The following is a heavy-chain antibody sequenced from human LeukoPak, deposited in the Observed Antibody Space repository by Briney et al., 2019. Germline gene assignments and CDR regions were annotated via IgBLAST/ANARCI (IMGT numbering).Heavy chain of an antibody. CDR1: GFTFDDYA. J-gene: IGHJ4*02. D-gene: IGHD4-17*01. CDR3: ARDHGDYTSYFDY. V-gene: IGHV3-9*01. CDR2: ISWNSGSI. Sequence: GGSLRLSCAASGFTFDDYAMHWVRQAPGKGREWVSGISWNSGSIGYADSVKGRFTISRDNAKNSLYLQMNSLRAEDTAVYYCARDHGDYTSYFDYWGQGTLVTVSS.